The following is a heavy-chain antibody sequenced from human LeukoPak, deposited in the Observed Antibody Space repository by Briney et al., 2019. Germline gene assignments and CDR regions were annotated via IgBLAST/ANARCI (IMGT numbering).Heavy chain of an antibody. CDR2: IRHDGSNQ. CDR1: GFTFSDHY. CDR3: AKGGAQYSSSYPDF. Sequence: GGSLRLSCAASGFTFSDHYMDRVRQAPGKGLEWVTFIRHDGSNQYYADSARGRFSISRDNSKNTLYLQMNSLRPEDTGVYYCAKGGAQYSSSYPDFWGQGTLVTVSS. D-gene: IGHD6-6*01. V-gene: IGHV3-30*02. J-gene: IGHJ4*02.